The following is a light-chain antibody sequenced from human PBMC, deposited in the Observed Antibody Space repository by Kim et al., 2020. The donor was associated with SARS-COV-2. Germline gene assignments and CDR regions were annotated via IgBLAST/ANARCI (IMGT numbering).Light chain of an antibody. CDR3: QAWDTSTVV. CDR1: ELGDKY. J-gene: IGLJ2*01. V-gene: IGLV3-1*01. CDR2: QDT. Sequence: SYELTQPPSVSMSPGQTASITCSGDELGDKYASWYQQKPGRSPVLVLYQDTRRPSGIPERFSGSKSGNTATLTISGTQALDEADYYCQAWDTSTVVFGGGTKLTVL.